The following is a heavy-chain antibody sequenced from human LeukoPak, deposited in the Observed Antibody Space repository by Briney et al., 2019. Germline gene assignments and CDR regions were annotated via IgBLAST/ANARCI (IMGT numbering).Heavy chain of an antibody. CDR3: ARGTRLRRWLQFTSWFDP. Sequence: SETLSLTCAVYGGSFSGYYWSWIRRPPGKGLEWIGEINHSGSTIYNPSLKSRVTISVDTSKKQFSLKLSSVTAADTAVYYCARGTRLRRWLQFTSWFDPWGQGTLVAVSS. CDR2: INHSGST. J-gene: IGHJ5*02. CDR1: GGSFSGYY. V-gene: IGHV4-34*01. D-gene: IGHD5-24*01.